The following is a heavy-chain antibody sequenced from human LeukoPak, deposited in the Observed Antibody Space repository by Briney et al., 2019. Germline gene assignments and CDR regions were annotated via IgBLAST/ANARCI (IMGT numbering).Heavy chain of an antibody. CDR1: GGSISSSSYY. CDR3: ARVQDYYGSGSQFDY. D-gene: IGHD3-10*01. V-gene: IGHV4-39*07. J-gene: IGHJ4*02. CDR2: IYYSGST. Sequence: PSETLSLTCTVSGGSISSSSYYWGWIRQPPGKGLEWIGSIYYSGSTYYNPSLKSRVTISVDTSKNQFSLKLSSVTAADTAVYYCARVQDYYGSGSQFDYWGQGTLVTVSS.